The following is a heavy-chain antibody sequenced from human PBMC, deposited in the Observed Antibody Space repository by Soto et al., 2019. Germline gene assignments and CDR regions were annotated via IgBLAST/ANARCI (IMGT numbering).Heavy chain of an antibody. Sequence: EVQLLESGGGLVQPGGSLRLSCAASGFDFSNYAMSWVRQAPGKGLECISLISGTGVPTLYAESVKGRFPVSRDNSKDTLFLEMNNLRVDDTAMYYCAKSFCSSSSCFFLWVDPWGPGTLVTVSS. D-gene: IGHD2-2*01. CDR2: ISGTGVPT. J-gene: IGHJ5*02. CDR3: AKSFCSSSSCFFLWVDP. CDR1: GFDFSNYA. V-gene: IGHV3-23*01.